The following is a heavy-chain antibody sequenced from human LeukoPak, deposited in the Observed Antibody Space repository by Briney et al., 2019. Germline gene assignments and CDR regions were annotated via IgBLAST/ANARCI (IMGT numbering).Heavy chain of an antibody. Sequence: GGSLRLSCAASGFTFSSYGMHWVRQAPGKGLAGVAVISYDGSNKYYADSVTGRFTISRDNSKNTLYLQMNSLRAEDTAVYYCAKDPADYGGAGYSSSWYRYFDYWGQGTLVTVSS. V-gene: IGHV3-30*18. J-gene: IGHJ4*02. CDR3: AKDPADYGGAGYSSSWYRYFDY. CDR2: ISYDGSNK. D-gene: IGHD6-13*01. CDR1: GFTFSSYG.